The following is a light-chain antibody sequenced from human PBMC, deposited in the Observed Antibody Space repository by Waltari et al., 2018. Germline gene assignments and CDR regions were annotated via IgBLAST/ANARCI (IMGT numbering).Light chain of an antibody. V-gene: IGKV1-27*01. CDR3: QKYNSAPPGVT. CDR2: SAS. J-gene: IGKJ5*01. CDR1: QDISDF. Sequence: DIQMTKSPSSLSASIGDRVTITCRASQDISDFLAWYRQKPGKVPELLIYSASTLQSGVPSRFSGGGSGTDFTLTISSLQPEDVATYYCQKYNSAPPGVTFGQGTRLEIK.